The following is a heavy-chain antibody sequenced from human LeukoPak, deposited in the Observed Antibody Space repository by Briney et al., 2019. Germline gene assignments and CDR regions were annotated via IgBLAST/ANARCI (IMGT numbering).Heavy chain of an antibody. CDR1: GGSIRSYY. Sequence: PSETLSLTCTVSGGSIRSYYWSWIRTPAGKGLESIGRIYFSGTTNYNHSLKSQVTMSVDMSTNQFSLSLSSVTAADTAIYCCARDGYTASYYSLDYWGQGILVTVSS. V-gene: IGHV4-4*07. D-gene: IGHD1-26*01. J-gene: IGHJ4*02. CDR3: ARDGYTASYYSLDY. CDR2: IYFSGTT.